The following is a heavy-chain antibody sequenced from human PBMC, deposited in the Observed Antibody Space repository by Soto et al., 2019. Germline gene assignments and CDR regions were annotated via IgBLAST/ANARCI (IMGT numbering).Heavy chain of an antibody. V-gene: IGHV1-46*01. Sequence: QVQLVQSGVEVKKPGASVKVSCKASGYTFSDFYLHWLRQAPGQGLEWMALTDPSGTITRYAQILPGRVAVTTDTAPSTGYMDLSNLRSEDTAVYYCARGTSSGAFDLWGQGTMVTVSS. CDR2: TDPSGTIT. D-gene: IGHD1-26*01. CDR3: ARGTSSGAFDL. CDR1: GYTFSDFY. J-gene: IGHJ3*01.